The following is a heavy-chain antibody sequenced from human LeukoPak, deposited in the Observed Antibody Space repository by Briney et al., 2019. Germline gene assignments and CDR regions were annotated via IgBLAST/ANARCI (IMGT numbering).Heavy chain of an antibody. J-gene: IGHJ4*02. CDR2: ISSSSSYI. CDR1: GFTFSSYS. CDR3: ARGVYSYGYLGVYFDY. Sequence: GGSLGLSCAASGFTFSSYSMNWVRQAPGKGLEWVSSISSSSSYIYYADSVKGRFTISRDNAKNSLYLQMNSLRAEDTAVYYCARGVYSYGYLGVYFDYWGQGTLVTVSS. D-gene: IGHD5-18*01. V-gene: IGHV3-21*01.